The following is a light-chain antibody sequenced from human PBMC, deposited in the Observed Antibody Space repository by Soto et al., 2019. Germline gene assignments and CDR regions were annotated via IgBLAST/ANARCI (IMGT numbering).Light chain of an antibody. J-gene: IGLJ2*01. V-gene: IGLV2-8*01. CDR3: SSYAGSNNLYVV. CDR1: SSDVGGYNY. CDR2: EVS. Sequence: QSVLTQPPSASGSPGQSVTISCTGTSSDVGGYNYVSWYQQHPGKAPKLMISEVSKRPSGVPDRFSGSKSGNTASLTVSGLQAEDEADYYCSSYAGSNNLYVVFGGGTKVTV.